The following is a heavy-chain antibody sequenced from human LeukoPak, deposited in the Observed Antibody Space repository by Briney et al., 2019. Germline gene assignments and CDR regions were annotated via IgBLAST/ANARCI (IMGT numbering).Heavy chain of an antibody. CDR2: ISYDGSNA. CDR3: ARDVVATIRYYFDY. J-gene: IGHJ4*02. D-gene: IGHD5-12*01. CDR1: GFTFSSCA. V-gene: IGHV3-30*09. Sequence: GGSLRLSCAASGFTFSSCAMHWVRQTPDKGLEWVAVISYDGSNAYYADSVKGRFAISRDNSKNTLYLQMNSLRAEDTAVYYCARDVVATIRYYFDYWGQGALVTVSS.